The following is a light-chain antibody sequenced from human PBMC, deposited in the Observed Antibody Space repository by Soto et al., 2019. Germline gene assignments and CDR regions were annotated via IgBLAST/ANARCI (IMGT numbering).Light chain of an antibody. CDR1: QSISTY. CDR2: AAS. CDR3: QQSHTSPFT. Sequence: DIQITLSASSLSASIGDTVTITCRASQSISTYLNWYQQKPGKAPKFLIYAASSLQSGVPSRFSGSGSGTDFTLTISSLQFEDFASYYCQQSHTSPFTFGQGTKLEI. V-gene: IGKV1-39*01. J-gene: IGKJ2*01.